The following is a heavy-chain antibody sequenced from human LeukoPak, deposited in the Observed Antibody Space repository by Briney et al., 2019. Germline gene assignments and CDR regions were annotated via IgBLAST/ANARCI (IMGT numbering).Heavy chain of an antibody. J-gene: IGHJ6*03. CDR3: ASGRYYDSSGYYFYYYYYMDV. D-gene: IGHD3-22*01. CDR2: INHSGST. V-gene: IGHV4-34*01. Sequence: SETLSLTCAVYGGSFSGYYWSWIRQPPGKGLEWIGEINHSGSTNYNPSLKSRVTISVDTSKNQFSLKLSSVTAADTAVYYCASGRYYDSSGYYFYYYYYMDVWGKGTTVTVSS. CDR1: GGSFSGYY.